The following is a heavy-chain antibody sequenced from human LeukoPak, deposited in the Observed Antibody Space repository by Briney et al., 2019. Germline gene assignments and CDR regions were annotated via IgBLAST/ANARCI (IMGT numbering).Heavy chain of an antibody. Sequence: ASVKVSCKASGYTFSGHYMHWIRQAPGQGLEWMGWINAESGETKYAQSLQGRVTMTADTSTSTAHMELRSLRSDDTAVYYCARDLKRGYSSGRYSWGTGSSNDFWGQGTLVTVSS. CDR3: ARDLKRGYSSGRYSWGTGSSNDF. CDR2: INAESGET. V-gene: IGHV1-18*01. CDR1: GYTFSGHY. J-gene: IGHJ4*02. D-gene: IGHD6-19*01.